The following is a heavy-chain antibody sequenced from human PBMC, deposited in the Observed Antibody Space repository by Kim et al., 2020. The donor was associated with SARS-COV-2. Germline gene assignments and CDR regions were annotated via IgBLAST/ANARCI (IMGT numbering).Heavy chain of an antibody. V-gene: IGHV3-21*01. CDR2: ISSSSSYI. CDR3: ARGLDVRGVQYAFDI. J-gene: IGHJ3*02. Sequence: GGSLRLSCAASGFTFSSYSMNWVRQAPGKGLEWVSSISSSSSYIYYADSLKGRFTISRDNAKNSLYLQMNSLRAEDTAVYYCARGLDVRGVQYAFDICGQGTMVTVSS. D-gene: IGHD3-10*02. CDR1: GFTFSSYS.